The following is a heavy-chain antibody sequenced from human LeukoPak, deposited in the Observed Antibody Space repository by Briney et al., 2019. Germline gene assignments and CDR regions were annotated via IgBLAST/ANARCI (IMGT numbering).Heavy chain of an antibody. Sequence: PSETLSLTCTVSGGSLSSGDYYWSWIRQPPGKGLEWIGYIYYSGSTNYNPSLKSRVTISVDTSKNQFSLKLSSVTAADTAVYYCASLRDSSSWYLDYWGQGTLVTVSS. CDR1: GGSLSSGDYY. J-gene: IGHJ4*02. D-gene: IGHD6-13*01. CDR3: ASLRDSSSWYLDY. CDR2: IYYSGST. V-gene: IGHV4-61*08.